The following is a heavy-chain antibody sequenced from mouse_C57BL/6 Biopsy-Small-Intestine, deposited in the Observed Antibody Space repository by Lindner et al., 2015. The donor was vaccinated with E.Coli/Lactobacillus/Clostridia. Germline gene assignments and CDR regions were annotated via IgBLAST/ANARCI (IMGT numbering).Heavy chain of an antibody. D-gene: IGHD2-3*01. J-gene: IGHJ4*01. Sequence: SVKVSCKASGGSFDISSTSWVRQAPGQGLEWMGGIIPVFGTAKYAQKFQGRVSITADKTTNTAYMELSSLTYEDTAVYFCAKEIAVFGVGTNYFDPWGQGTLVTVSS. V-gene: IGHV1-54*02. CDR1: GGSFDISS. CDR3: AKEIAVFGVGTNYFDP. CDR2: IIPVFGTA.